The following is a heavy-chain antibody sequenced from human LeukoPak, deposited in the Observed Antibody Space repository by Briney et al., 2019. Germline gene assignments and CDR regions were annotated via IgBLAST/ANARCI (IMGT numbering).Heavy chain of an antibody. CDR3: VRDYESDY. CDR2: ISSNGGST. CDR1: GFTFSSYA. J-gene: IGHJ4*02. V-gene: IGHV3-64*03. Sequence: PGGSLRLSCSASGFTFSSYAMHWVRQAPGKGREYVSLISSNGGSTYYADFVKGRFTISRDNSKNTLYLQMSSLRTEDTAVYYCVRDYESDYWGQGTLVTVSS. D-gene: IGHD4-17*01.